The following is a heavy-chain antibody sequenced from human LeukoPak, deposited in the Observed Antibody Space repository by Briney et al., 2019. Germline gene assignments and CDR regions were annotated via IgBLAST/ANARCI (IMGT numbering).Heavy chain of an antibody. Sequence: GGSLRLSFAASGFPFTSYWMSWGRPAPGKGLEWVANIKQDGSEKYYVDSVKGRFTISRDNAKNSLYLQMNSLRAEDTAVYYCARDGVVSPWPEYFQHWGQGTLVTVSS. J-gene: IGHJ1*01. V-gene: IGHV3-7*01. CDR3: ARDGVVSPWPEYFQH. D-gene: IGHD3-22*01. CDR1: GFPFTSYW. CDR2: IKQDGSEK.